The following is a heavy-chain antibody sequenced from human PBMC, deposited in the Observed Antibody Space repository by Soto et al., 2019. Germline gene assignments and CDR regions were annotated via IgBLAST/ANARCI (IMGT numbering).Heavy chain of an antibody. D-gene: IGHD2-15*01. Sequence: EIQLVESGGGLVQPGGSLRLSCTASGFIVSDAYVNWVRQAPGKGLEWVSVISNRGDTHYADSVRGRFSLSRDISDYTLHLQMNNLRVEDKAVYYCAREPRYCCGGSCSITGDAYDIWGQGTMVTVSS. CDR3: AREPRYCCGGSCSITGDAYDI. CDR1: GFIVSDAY. J-gene: IGHJ3*02. CDR2: ISNRGDT. V-gene: IGHV3-66*01.